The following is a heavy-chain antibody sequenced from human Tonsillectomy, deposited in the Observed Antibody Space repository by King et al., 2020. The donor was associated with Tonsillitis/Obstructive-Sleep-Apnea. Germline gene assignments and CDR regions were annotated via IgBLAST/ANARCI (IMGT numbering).Heavy chain of an antibody. Sequence: QLQESGPGLVKPSETLSLTCTVSGGSISSYYWSWIRQPPGKGLEWIGYIYYSGSTNYNPSLKSRVTISVDTSKNPFSLKLSSVTAADTAVYYCARRRQYYGSGNRGYYYYGMDVWGQGTTVTVSS. CDR3: ARRRQYYGSGNRGYYYYGMDV. D-gene: IGHD3-10*01. CDR1: GGSISSYY. CDR2: IYYSGST. V-gene: IGHV4-59*08. J-gene: IGHJ6*02.